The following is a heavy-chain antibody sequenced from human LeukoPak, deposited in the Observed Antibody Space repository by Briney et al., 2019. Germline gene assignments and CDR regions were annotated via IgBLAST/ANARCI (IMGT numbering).Heavy chain of an antibody. V-gene: IGHV4-59*01. CDR2: IYYSGST. Sequence: SETLSLTCTVSGGSISSYYWSWLRQPPGKGLEWIGYIYYSGSTNYNPSLKSRVTISVDTSKNQFSLKLSSVTAADTAVYYCAREGFIGSSWYYFDYWGQGTLVTVSS. D-gene: IGHD6-13*01. CDR1: GGSISSYY. CDR3: AREGFIGSSWYYFDY. J-gene: IGHJ4*02.